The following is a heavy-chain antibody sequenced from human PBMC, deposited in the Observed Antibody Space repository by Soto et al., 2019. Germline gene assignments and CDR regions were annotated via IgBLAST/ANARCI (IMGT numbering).Heavy chain of an antibody. D-gene: IGHD3-9*01. CDR2: IYHSGST. CDR1: GGSISSNNW. J-gene: IGHJ5*02. CDR3: ARHGRDILTGYPRNWFDP. V-gene: IGHV4-4*02. Sequence: SETLSLTCAVSGGSISSNNWWSWVRQPPGKGLEWIGEIYHSGSTNYNPSLKSRVTISVDKSKNQFSLKLSSVTAADTAVYYCARHGRDILTGYPRNWFDPWGQGTLVXVS.